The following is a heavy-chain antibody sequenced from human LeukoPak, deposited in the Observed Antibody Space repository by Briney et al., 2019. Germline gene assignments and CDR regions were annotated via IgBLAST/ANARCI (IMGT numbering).Heavy chain of an antibody. CDR1: GYTFTSYG. Sequence: SVKVSCKASGYTFTSYGIGWVRQAPGQGLEWMGGIIPIFGTANYAQKFQGRVTITADESTSTAYMELSSLRSEDTAVYYCARDSAPNAGYWGQGTLVTVSS. J-gene: IGHJ4*02. CDR2: IIPIFGTA. CDR3: ARDSAPNAGY. V-gene: IGHV1-69*13.